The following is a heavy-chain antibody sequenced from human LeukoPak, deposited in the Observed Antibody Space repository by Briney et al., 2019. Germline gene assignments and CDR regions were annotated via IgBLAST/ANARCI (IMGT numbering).Heavy chain of an antibody. V-gene: IGHV3-30-3*01. Sequence: GRSLRLSCAASGFRFSDDTMHWIRQSPGKGLEWVAVISYDGSQKYVADSMKGRFTISRDNSKSTLYMQMNSLRADDTAVYYCARSADSSWHNFDDWGQGTLVVVSS. J-gene: IGHJ4*02. D-gene: IGHD6-19*01. CDR3: ARSADSSWHNFDD. CDR2: ISYDGSQK. CDR1: GFRFSDDT.